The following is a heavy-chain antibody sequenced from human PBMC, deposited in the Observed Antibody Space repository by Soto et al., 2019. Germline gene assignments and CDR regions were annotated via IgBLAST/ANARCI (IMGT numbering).Heavy chain of an antibody. CDR3: AKNGQPPYYYYGMDV. D-gene: IGHD2-8*01. V-gene: IGHV1-18*01. CDR1: GYTFSRYG. CDR2: ISGYNGDT. J-gene: IGHJ6*02. Sequence: QGQLVQSGPEVKKPGASVKVSCKASGYTFSRYGISWVRQAPGQGLEWMGWISGYNGDTIYAQKVQGRVTMTIDTSTYTDYMELRSLTSDATAIYYCAKNGQPPYYYYGMDVWGQGTTVTVSS.